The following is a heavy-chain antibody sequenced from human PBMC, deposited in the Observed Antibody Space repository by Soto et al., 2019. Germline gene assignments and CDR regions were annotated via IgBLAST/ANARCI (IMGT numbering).Heavy chain of an antibody. D-gene: IGHD1-26*01. CDR1: GYTFTSYD. Sequence: QVQLVQSGAEVKKPGASVKVSCKASGYTFTSYDINWVRQATGQGLEWMGWMNPNSGNTGYAQKFQGRVTMTRNTAISTAHMELSRLRSEDTAVYYGAGEGWVESGSAPPTGGAWGQGTLVTVSS. CDR3: AGEGWVESGSAPPTGGA. CDR2: MNPNSGNT. J-gene: IGHJ5*02. V-gene: IGHV1-8*01.